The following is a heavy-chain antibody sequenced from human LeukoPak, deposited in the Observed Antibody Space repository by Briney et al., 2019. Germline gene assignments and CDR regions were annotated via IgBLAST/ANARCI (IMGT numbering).Heavy chain of an antibody. CDR2: IYYSGST. CDR1: GGSLSSHN. D-gene: IGHD3-22*01. CDR3: SRRSGVLDSRDSRYYFDH. V-gene: IGHV4-59*11. Sequence: SQTLSLTCIVSGGSLSSHNWSCIWQTPGEGLEYIGYIYYSGSTDYNPSLKSRVTISLDTSKNQFPLILTSVTAADTAVYYCSRRSGVLDSRDSRYYFDHWGQGTLVTVSS. J-gene: IGHJ4*02.